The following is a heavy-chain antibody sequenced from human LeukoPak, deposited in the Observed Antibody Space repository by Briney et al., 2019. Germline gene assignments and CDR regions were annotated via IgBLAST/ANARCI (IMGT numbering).Heavy chain of an antibody. V-gene: IGHV1-18*01. D-gene: IGHD2-8*01. CDR3: ARVMVAGQYYYDYYMDV. Sequence: ASVKVSCKSSGYTFTSYGISWVRQAPGQGLEWMGWISAYNGNTNYAQKLQGRVTMTTDTSTSTAYMELRSLRSDDTAVYYCARVMVAGQYYYDYYMDVWGKGTTVTVSS. CDR2: ISAYNGNT. J-gene: IGHJ6*03. CDR1: GYTFTSYG.